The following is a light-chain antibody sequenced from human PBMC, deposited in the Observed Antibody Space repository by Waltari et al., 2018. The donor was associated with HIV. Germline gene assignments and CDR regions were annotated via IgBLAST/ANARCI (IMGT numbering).Light chain of an antibody. CDR3: QSYDTSLSAVV. J-gene: IGLJ3*02. V-gene: IGLV1-40*01. CDR2: DNN. Sequence: QSVVTQPPSVSGAPGQRITISCSGSSSNLGAGYDVHWYQQLPGTATKVIIYDNNKRPEGVPDRFSGSKSGTSASLAITGLQAEDEAEYYCQSYDTSLSAVVFGGGTTLTVL. CDR1: SSNLGAGYD.